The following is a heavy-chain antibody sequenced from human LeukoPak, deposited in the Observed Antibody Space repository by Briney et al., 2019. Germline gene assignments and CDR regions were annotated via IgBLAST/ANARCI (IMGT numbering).Heavy chain of an antibody. D-gene: IGHD6-6*01. CDR1: GFTFSSYA. V-gene: IGHV3-64*01. J-gene: IGHJ4*02. Sequence: GGSLRLSCAASGFTFSSYAMHWVRQAPGKGLEYVSAISSNGGSTYYANSVKGRFTISRDNSKNTLYLQMGSLRAEDMAVYYCARSRHSSSFWIDYWGQGTLVTVSS. CDR2: ISSNGGST. CDR3: ARSRHSSSFWIDY.